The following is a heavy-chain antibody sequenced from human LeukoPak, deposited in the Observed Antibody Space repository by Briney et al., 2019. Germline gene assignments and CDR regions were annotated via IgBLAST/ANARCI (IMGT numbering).Heavy chain of an antibody. CDR3: AGMYYYDGSRFDD. CDR1: GASISSYY. CDR2: LYHSGDT. J-gene: IGHJ4*02. D-gene: IGHD3-22*01. Sequence: SETLSLTCTVSGASISSYYWSWIRQPPGKGLEWIGYLYHSGDTNYNPSLKSRLTMSLDTSKNQFSLKLTSVTAADTAVYYCAGMYYYDGSRFDDWGQGTLVTVSS. V-gene: IGHV4-59*08.